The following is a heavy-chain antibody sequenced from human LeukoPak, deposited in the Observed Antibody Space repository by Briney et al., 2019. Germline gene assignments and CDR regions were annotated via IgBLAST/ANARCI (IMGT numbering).Heavy chain of an antibody. Sequence: SETLSLTCSVSGFSISTGYFWVWIRQPPGKGPEWIANIHYSGTTYYNPSLNSRVAISVDTSKNQFSLNLISVTAADTAIYYCARDGAVSGYSFDYWGQGILVTVSS. D-gene: IGHD3-22*01. V-gene: IGHV4-38-2*02. CDR2: IHYSGTT. J-gene: IGHJ4*02. CDR3: ARDGAVSGYSFDY. CDR1: GFSISTGYF.